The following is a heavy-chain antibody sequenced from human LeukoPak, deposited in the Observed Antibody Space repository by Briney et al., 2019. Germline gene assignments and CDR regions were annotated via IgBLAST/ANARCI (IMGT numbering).Heavy chain of an antibody. CDR1: GESFSVSFSSYF. V-gene: IGHV4-34*01. D-gene: IGHD4-17*01. Sequence: SETLSLTCSVYGESFSVSFSSYFWTWIRQPPGKGLEWIGEINHYGSSKYNPSLKSRVTISVDTSKNQFSLELSSVTAADTGVYYCARDPATVTNSWGQGTLVTVSS. CDR3: ARDPATVTNS. J-gene: IGHJ4*02. CDR2: INHYGSS.